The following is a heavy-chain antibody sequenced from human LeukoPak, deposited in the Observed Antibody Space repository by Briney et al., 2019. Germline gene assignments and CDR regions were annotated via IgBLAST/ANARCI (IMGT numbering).Heavy chain of an antibody. V-gene: IGHV1-2*06. D-gene: IGHD3-3*01. CDR3: ARGPLRSGYYRPNWFDP. CDR1: GYTFTASY. CDR2: VNPNTGGT. J-gene: IGHJ5*02. Sequence: ASVKVSCKASGYTFTASYIHWVRQAPGQGLEWIGRVNPNTGGTNYAQKFQGRVTVTRDTSIKTVYMELSGLRSGDTALYYCARGPLRSGYYRPNWFDPWGQGTLVTVSS.